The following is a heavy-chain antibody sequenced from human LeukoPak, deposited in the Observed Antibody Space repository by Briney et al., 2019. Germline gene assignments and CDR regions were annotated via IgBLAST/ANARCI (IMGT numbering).Heavy chain of an antibody. CDR1: GFTFSTYN. Sequence: GGSLRLSCAASGFTFSTYNMNWVRQAPGKGLEWVSYISSSSSTKYYADSVKGRFTVSRDNAKNSLYLQMNSLRAEDTAVYSCARALGSSTSDYWGQGTLVAVSS. CDR2: ISSSSSTK. CDR3: ARALGSSTSDY. V-gene: IGHV3-48*01. D-gene: IGHD6-13*01. J-gene: IGHJ4*02.